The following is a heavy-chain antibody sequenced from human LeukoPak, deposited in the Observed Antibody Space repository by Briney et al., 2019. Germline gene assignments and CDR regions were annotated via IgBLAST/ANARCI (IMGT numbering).Heavy chain of an antibody. CDR1: GFIFSRHW. D-gene: IGHD1-1*01. CDR2: INPDGSTN. Sequence: GGSLRLSCAGSGFIFSRHWMSWVRQAPGKGLEWVGSINPDGSTNQYLDSLKGRFTIYRDNGRNSLFLQMTSLRADDTAFYYCARLPRTVTPRDYWGRGTPITGSS. V-gene: IGHV3-7*01. J-gene: IGHJ4*02. CDR3: ARLPRTVTPRDY.